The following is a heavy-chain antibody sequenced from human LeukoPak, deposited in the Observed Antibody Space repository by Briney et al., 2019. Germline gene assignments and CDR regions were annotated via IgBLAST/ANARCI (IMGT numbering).Heavy chain of an antibody. D-gene: IGHD3-22*01. CDR3: AREMFQDYYDSSGPYYFDY. J-gene: IGHJ4*02. CDR1: GYTFTSYG. V-gene: IGHV1-18*01. Sequence: GASVKVSCKASGYTFTSYGISWVRQAPGQGLEWIGWISAYNGNTDYAQKLQGRVTMTTDTSTSTAYMELRSLRSADTAVYYCAREMFQDYYDSSGPYYFDYWGQGTLVTVSS. CDR2: ISAYNGNT.